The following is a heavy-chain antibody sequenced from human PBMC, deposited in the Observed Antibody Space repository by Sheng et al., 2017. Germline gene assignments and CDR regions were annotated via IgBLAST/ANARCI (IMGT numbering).Heavy chain of an antibody. J-gene: IGHJ3*02. V-gene: IGHV1-69*10. CDR3: AREREDGYHSAFEI. CDR1: GGTFSSYA. D-gene: IGHD5-12*01. CDR2: IIPVLRLV. Sequence: QVQLVQSGAEVKKPGSSVKVSCKASGGTFSSYAISWVRQAPGQGLEWMGGIIPVLRLVDYGEKFQDRITITADTSTNTVYLELSSLTSDDTAVYYCAREREDGYHSAFEIWGQGTLVTVSS.